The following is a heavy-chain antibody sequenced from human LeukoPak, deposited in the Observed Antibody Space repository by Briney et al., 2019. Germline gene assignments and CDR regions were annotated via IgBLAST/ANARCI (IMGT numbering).Heavy chain of an antibody. CDR3: ARGLLDYYGSGSYSYFDY. J-gene: IGHJ4*02. V-gene: IGHV1-18*01. D-gene: IGHD3-10*01. Sequence: ASVKVSCKASGYTFTSYGISWVRQAPGQGLEWRGWISAYNGNTNYAQKLQGRVTMTTDTSTSTAYMELRSLRSDDTAVYYCARGLLDYYGSGSYSYFDYWGQGTLVTVSS. CDR2: ISAYNGNT. CDR1: GYTFTSYG.